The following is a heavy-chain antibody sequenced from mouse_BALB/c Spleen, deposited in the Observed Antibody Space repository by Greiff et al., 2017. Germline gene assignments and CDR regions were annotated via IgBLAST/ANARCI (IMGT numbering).Heavy chain of an antibody. D-gene: IGHD2-13*01. CDR2: IDPANGNT. CDR1: GFNFKDTY. CDR3: ASGEFDD. Sequence: VQLQQSGAELVKPGASVKLSCTASGFNFKDTYMHWVKQRPEQGLEWIGRIDPANGNTKYDPKFQGKATITADTSSNTAYLQLSSLTSEDTAVYYCASGEFDDWGQGTTVTVSS. V-gene: IGHV14-3*02. J-gene: IGHJ2*01.